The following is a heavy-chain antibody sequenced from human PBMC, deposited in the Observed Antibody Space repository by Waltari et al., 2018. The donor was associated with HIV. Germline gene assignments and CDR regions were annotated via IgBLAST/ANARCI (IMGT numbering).Heavy chain of an antibody. J-gene: IGHJ4*02. Sequence: QVYLQQSGPGVVKPSETLSVDCVISGDSVSSDTATWNWVRQSPSGGLEWLGRTYVRCSWHEDYSTPGKGRISIDSDSAQNRFTLHLNHVTPEDTAVYFCVRDAFGLDYWGQGTLVTVSS. CDR1: GDSVSSDTAT. CDR2: TYVRCSWHE. D-gene: IGHD3-3*02. V-gene: IGHV6-1*01. CDR3: VRDAFGLDY.